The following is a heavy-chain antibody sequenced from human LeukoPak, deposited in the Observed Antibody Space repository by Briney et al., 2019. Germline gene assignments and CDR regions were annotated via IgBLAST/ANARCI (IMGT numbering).Heavy chain of an antibody. CDR2: IYYSGST. CDR3: ARDLGKRHAFDI. Sequence: PSETLSLTCTVSGGSISSYYWSWIRQPPGKGLEWIGYIYYSGSTNYNPSLKSRVTISVDTSKNQFSLKLSSVTAADTAVYYCARDLGKRHAFDIWGQGTMVTVSS. V-gene: IGHV4-59*01. J-gene: IGHJ3*02. CDR1: GGSISSYY. D-gene: IGHD3-16*01.